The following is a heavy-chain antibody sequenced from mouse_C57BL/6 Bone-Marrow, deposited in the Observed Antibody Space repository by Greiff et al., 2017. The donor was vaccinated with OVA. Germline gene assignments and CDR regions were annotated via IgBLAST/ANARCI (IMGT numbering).Heavy chain of an antibody. J-gene: IGHJ1*03. CDR3: ARRGDYYGSSYVDVDV. CDR1: GFTFSSYG. Sequence: EVKVVESGGDLVKPGGSLTLSCAASGFTFSSYGMSWVRQTPDKRLEWVATISSVGSYTYYPDSVKGRFTISRDHAKNTLYLQMSSLKSEDTAMYYCARRGDYYGSSYVDVDVWGTGTTVTVSS. V-gene: IGHV5-6*02. D-gene: IGHD1-1*01. CDR2: ISSVGSYT.